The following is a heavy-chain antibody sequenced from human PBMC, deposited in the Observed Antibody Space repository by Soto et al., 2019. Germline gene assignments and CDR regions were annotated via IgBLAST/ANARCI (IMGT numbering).Heavy chain of an antibody. V-gene: IGHV4-61*01. Sequence: QVQLQESGPGLVKPSETLSLTCTVSGGSVSSGSYYWSWIRQPPGKGLEWIGYIYYSGSTNYNPAPKSRVNITVDTSKNPFSLKLSSVTAADTAVYYCAREFGVAVAGVGRWFDPWGQGTLVTVSS. J-gene: IGHJ5*02. CDR1: GGSVSSGSYY. CDR3: AREFGVAVAGVGRWFDP. CDR2: IYYSGST. D-gene: IGHD6-19*01.